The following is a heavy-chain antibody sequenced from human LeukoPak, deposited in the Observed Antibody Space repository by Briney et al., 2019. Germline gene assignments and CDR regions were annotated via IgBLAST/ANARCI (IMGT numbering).Heavy chain of an antibody. CDR3: ARDMSDFWSGYWY. V-gene: IGHV3-21*01. CDR1: GFTFSSYS. CDR2: ISSSSSYI. D-gene: IGHD3-3*01. J-gene: IGHJ4*02. Sequence: GGSLRLSCAVSGFTFSSYSMNWVRQAPGKGLEWVSSISSSSSYIYYADSVKGRFTIARDNAKNSLYLQMNSLGAEDTAVYYCARDMSDFWSGYWYWGQGNPGHRLL.